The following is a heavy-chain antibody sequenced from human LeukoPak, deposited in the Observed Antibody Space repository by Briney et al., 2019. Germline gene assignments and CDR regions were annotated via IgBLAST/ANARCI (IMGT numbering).Heavy chain of an antibody. J-gene: IGHJ4*02. Sequence: ASVKVSCKASGYTFTSYDINWVRQATGQGLEWTGWMNPNSGNTGYAQKFQGRVTMTRNTSISTVYMELSSLRSEDTAVYYCARGEYYGSGQEIHYWGQGTLVTVSS. CDR2: MNPNSGNT. D-gene: IGHD3-10*01. V-gene: IGHV1-8*01. CDR1: GYTFTSYD. CDR3: ARGEYYGSGQEIHY.